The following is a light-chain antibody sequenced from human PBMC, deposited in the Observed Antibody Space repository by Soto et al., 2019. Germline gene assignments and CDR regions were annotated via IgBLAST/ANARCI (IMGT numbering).Light chain of an antibody. CDR1: SSDVGSHNL. CDR3: CSNAAGSTYV. V-gene: IGLV2-23*01. Sequence: SVLTQPASVCGSPGQSITISCTGTSSDVGSHNLVSWYQQFPGKAPKLIIFEASKRPSGVSNRFSGSKSGSTASLTISGLQAEDEADYYCCSNAAGSTYVFGSGTKVTVL. CDR2: EAS. J-gene: IGLJ1*01.